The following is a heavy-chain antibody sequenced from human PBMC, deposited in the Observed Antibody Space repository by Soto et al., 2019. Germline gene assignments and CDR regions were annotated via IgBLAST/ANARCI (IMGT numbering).Heavy chain of an antibody. Sequence: PSETLCLTCTVSGGSISSYYLSWIRQPPGKGLEWIGYIYYSGSTNYNPSLKSRVTISVDTSKNQFSLKLSSVTAADTAVYYCARTIQLLSYFDYWGQGTLVTVSS. V-gene: IGHV4-59*08. CDR2: IYYSGST. J-gene: IGHJ4*02. CDR1: GGSISSYY. CDR3: ARTIQLLSYFDY. D-gene: IGHD2-2*01.